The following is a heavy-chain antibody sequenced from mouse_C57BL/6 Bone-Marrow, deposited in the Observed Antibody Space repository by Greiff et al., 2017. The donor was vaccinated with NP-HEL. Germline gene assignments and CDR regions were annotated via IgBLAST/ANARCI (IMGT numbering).Heavy chain of an antibody. CDR2: IYPGSGNT. CDR3: ARERWIITTVVAKDYFDY. D-gene: IGHD1-1*01. J-gene: IGHJ2*01. V-gene: IGHV1-76*01. Sequence: QVQLQQSGAELVRPGASVKLSCKASGYTFTDYYINWVKQRPGQGLEWIARIYPGSGNTYYNEKFKGKATLTAEKSSSTAYMQLSSLTSEDSAVYFCARERWIITTVVAKDYFDYWGQGTTLTVSS. CDR1: GYTFTDYY.